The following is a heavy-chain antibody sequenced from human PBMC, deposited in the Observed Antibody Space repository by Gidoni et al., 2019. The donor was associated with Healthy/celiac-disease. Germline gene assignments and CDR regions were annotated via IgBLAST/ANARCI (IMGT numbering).Heavy chain of an antibody. CDR3: ARDTGEAYGDPSFYWYFDL. D-gene: IGHD4-17*01. CDR1: GGSISSGGYY. V-gene: IGHV4-31*03. Sequence: QVQLQESGPGLVKPSQTLSLTCTVPGGSISSGGYYWSWIRQHPGKGLEWIGYIYYSGSTYYNPSLKSRVTISVDTSKNQFSLKLSSVTAADTAVYYCARDTGEAYGDPSFYWYFDLWGRGTLVTVSS. CDR2: IYYSGST. J-gene: IGHJ2*01.